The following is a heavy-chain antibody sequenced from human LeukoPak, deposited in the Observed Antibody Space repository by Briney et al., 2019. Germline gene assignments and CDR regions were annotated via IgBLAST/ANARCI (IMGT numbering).Heavy chain of an antibody. V-gene: IGHV3-74*01. CDR3: ALFSWPYY. Sequence: GGSLRLSCAASGFTFSSNWMHWVRQAPGKGLVWVSRIKSDGSSTIYADSVKGRFTISRDNAKNTPYLQMNSLRAEDTALYYCALFSWPYYWGQGTLVTVSS. J-gene: IGHJ4*02. CDR2: IKSDGSST. CDR1: GFTFSSNW.